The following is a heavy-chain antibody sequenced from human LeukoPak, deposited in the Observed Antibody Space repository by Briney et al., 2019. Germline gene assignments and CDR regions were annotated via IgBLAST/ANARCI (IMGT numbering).Heavy chain of an antibody. J-gene: IGHJ6*02. D-gene: IGHD6-13*01. CDR3: ARDRLAAAGNYHYYGLDV. Sequence: SETLSLTCTVTGGSISSYYWSWIRQPAGKGLEWIGRIYSSGSTTYNPSLRSRVTISADTSKNQFSLKLSSVTAADTAVYYCARDRLAAAGNYHYYGLDVWGQGTTVTVSS. V-gene: IGHV4-4*07. CDR1: GGSISSYY. CDR2: IYSSGST.